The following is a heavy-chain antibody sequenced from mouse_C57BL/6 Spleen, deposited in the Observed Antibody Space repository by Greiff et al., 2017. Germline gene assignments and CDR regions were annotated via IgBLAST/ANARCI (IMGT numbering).Heavy chain of an antibody. D-gene: IGHD2-1*01. Sequence: QVHVKQSGPGLVAPSQSLSITCTVSGFSLTSYGVSWVRQPPGKGLEWLGVIWGDGSTKYHSALISRLSISKDNSKSQFFLKLNSLQTDDTATYYCARRYGNYEVAMDYWGQGTSVTVSP. V-gene: IGHV2-3*01. J-gene: IGHJ4*01. CDR1: GFSLTSYG. CDR3: ARRYGNYEVAMDY. CDR2: IWGDGST.